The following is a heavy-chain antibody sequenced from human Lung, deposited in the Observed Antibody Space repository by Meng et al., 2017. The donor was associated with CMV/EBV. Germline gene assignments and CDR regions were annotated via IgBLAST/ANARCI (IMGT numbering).Heavy chain of an antibody. D-gene: IGHD4-17*01. J-gene: IGHJ4*02. V-gene: IGHV3-9*01. Sequence: GGSLRLSCAASGFTFDDYAMHWVRQAPGKGLEWVSGISWNSGSIGYADSVKGRFTISRDNAKNSLYLQMNSLRAEDTALYYCAKDIFPATVTTSCLVYWGQGXLVTVSS. CDR1: GFTFDDYA. CDR3: AKDIFPATVTTSCLVY. CDR2: ISWNSGSI.